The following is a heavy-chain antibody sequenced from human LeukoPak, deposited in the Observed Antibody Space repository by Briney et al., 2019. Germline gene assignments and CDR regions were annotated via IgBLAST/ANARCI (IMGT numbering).Heavy chain of an antibody. D-gene: IGHD4-23*01. Sequence: GGSLRLSCAASGFTFSSYAMHWVRQAPGKGLEWVAVISYDGSNKYYADSVKGRFTISRDNSKNTLYLQMNSLRAEDTAAYYCASTYGGNVNVVDYWGQGTLVTVSS. CDR3: ASTYGGNVNVVDY. CDR1: GFTFSSYA. CDR2: ISYDGSNK. V-gene: IGHV3-30*04. J-gene: IGHJ4*02.